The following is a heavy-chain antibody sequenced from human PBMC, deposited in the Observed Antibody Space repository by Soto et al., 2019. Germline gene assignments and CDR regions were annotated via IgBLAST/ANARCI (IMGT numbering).Heavy chain of an antibody. D-gene: IGHD1-26*01. CDR1: GFSFSDYR. Sequence: EVQLVESGGGLVQPGGSLRLSCAASGFSFSDYRLPWVRQAPGKGLVWVSCIDTDGSTTTYADSVKGRFTISRDNVKNTLYLQMDSLRAEDTALYYCSRGGGFSGNYLGGQGTLVTVSS. J-gene: IGHJ4*02. CDR3: SRGGGFSGNYL. V-gene: IGHV3-74*01. CDR2: IDTDGSTT.